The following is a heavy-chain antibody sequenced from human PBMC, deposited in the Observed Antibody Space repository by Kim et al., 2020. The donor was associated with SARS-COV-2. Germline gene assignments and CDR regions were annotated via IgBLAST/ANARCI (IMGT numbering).Heavy chain of an antibody. D-gene: IGHD3-9*01. Sequence: GGSLRLSCAASGFTFSSYWMSWVRQAPGKGLEWVANIKQDGSEKYYVDSVKGRFTISRDNAKNSLYLQMNSLRAEDTAVYYCARDLPRGINRYFDWEQPYWYFDLWGRGTLVTVSS. CDR1: GFTFSSYW. J-gene: IGHJ2*01. CDR2: IKQDGSEK. V-gene: IGHV3-7*01. CDR3: ARDLPRGINRYFDWEQPYWYFDL.